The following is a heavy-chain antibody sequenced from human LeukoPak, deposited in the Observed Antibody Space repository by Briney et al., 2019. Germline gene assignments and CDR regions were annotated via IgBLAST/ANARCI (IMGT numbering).Heavy chain of an antibody. CDR2: IRYDGSNK. Sequence: GGSLRLSCAASGFTFSSYGMHWVRQAPGKGLEWVAFIRYDGSNKYYADSVKGRFTISRDNSKNTLYLQMNSLRAEDTAVYYCAKIGGSYGDYYYYYYMDVWGKGTTVTVSS. V-gene: IGHV3-30*02. CDR3: AKIGGSYGDYYYYYYMDV. D-gene: IGHD1-26*01. J-gene: IGHJ6*03. CDR1: GFTFSSYG.